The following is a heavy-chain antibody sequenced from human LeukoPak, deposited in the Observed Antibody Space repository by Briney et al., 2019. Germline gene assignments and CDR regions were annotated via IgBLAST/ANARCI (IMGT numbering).Heavy chain of an antibody. CDR1: GFIVSSNY. D-gene: IGHD2-15*01. CDR2: IYTGGSA. CDR3: ARALGSAIDY. V-gene: IGHV3-66*01. Sequence: GGSLRLSCAASGFIVSSNYMSWVRQAPGKGLEWVSVIYTGGSARYADSVKGRFTISRDNPKNTLYLQMNSLRAEDTAVYYCARALGSAIDYWGQGTLVTVSS. J-gene: IGHJ4*02.